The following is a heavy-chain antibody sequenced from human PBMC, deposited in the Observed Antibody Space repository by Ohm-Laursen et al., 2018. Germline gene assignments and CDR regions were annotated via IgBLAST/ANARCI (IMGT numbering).Heavy chain of an antibody. V-gene: IGHV3-48*03. D-gene: IGHD2-21*01. CDR3: ARESIALFF. J-gene: IGHJ4*02. Sequence: SLRLSCTASGFTFSSYEMNWGRQAPGKGLEWVSYISSSGSTIYYADSVKGRFTISRDNAKNSLYLQMDSLRVEDTAVYFCARESIALFFWGQGTLVTVSS. CDR1: GFTFSSYE. CDR2: ISSSGSTI.